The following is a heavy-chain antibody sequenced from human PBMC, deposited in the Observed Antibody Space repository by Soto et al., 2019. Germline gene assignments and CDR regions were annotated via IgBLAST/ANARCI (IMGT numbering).Heavy chain of an antibody. CDR3: AKGGSLTGYFTYDY. Sequence: EVQLLESGGGLVQPGGSLRLSCATSGFTLSNYAMNWVRQSPGKGLEWVSRISASGDSTYYPESVKGRFTVSRDNSKNTLYLQIDSLRAEDTAVYYCAKGGSLTGYFTYDYWGQGALVTVSS. J-gene: IGHJ4*02. D-gene: IGHD3-9*01. V-gene: IGHV3-23*01. CDR1: GFTLSNYA. CDR2: ISASGDST.